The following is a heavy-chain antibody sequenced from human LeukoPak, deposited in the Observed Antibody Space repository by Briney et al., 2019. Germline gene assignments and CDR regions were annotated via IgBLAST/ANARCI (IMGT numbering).Heavy chain of an antibody. CDR2: ISVNEGNT. CDR3: ARDLDSVDGIDALDI. D-gene: IGHD5/OR15-5a*01. V-gene: IGHV1-18*01. CDR1: GYRFSNYA. Sequence: ASVKVSCKASGYRFSNYAISWVRQAPGQGPQWMGWISVNEGNTQILEKLQGRLFMTTDTSTTTAFMELRSLRFDDTAVYYCARDLDSVDGIDALDIWGQGTMVTVSS. J-gene: IGHJ3*02.